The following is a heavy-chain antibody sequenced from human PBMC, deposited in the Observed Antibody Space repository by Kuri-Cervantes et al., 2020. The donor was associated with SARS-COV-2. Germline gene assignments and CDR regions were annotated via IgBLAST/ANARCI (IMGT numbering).Heavy chain of an antibody. CDR1: GFTFSSYA. V-gene: IGHV3-30*04. CDR3: ARDTRLGQPESRDWFDP. D-gene: IGHD3-16*01. CDR2: ISYDGSNK. J-gene: IGHJ5*02. Sequence: GESLKISCAASGFTFSSYAMHWVRPAPGKGLEWVAVISYDGSNKYYADSVKGRFTISRDNAKTSLYLQMNSLRAEDMAVYYCARDTRLGQPESRDWFDPWGQGTLDTVSS.